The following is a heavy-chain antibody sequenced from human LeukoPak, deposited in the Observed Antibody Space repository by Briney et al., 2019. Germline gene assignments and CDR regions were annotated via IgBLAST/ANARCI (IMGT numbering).Heavy chain of an antibody. CDR2: INADGSTT. CDR3: VVVVEPPDSDGFDV. Sequence: PGGSLRLSCAASGFTFGNSWAHWVRQAPGKGLVWVSLINADGSTTTYADSVKGRFTISRDNARNTVSLQMNSLTIEDTTVYYCVVVVEPPDSDGFDVWGQGTMITVSS. J-gene: IGHJ3*01. V-gene: IGHV3-74*01. CDR1: GFTFGNSW. D-gene: IGHD1-14*01.